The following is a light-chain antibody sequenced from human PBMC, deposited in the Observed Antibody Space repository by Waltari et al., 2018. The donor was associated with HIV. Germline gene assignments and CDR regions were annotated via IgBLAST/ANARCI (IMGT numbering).Light chain of an antibody. V-gene: IGKV1-5*03. Sequence: DIQMTQSPSTLSASIGDRVTITCRASPSISSWLAWYQQKPGKAPKLLIYGASTLESGVPARFSGSGSGTEFTLTISRLQPDDFATYYCQQYKSYWTFGQGTKVDIK. CDR1: PSISSW. J-gene: IGKJ1*01. CDR2: GAS. CDR3: QQYKSYWT.